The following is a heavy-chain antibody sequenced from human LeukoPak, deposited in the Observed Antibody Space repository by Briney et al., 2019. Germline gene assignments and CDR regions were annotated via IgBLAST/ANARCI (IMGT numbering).Heavy chain of an antibody. V-gene: IGHV1-2*02. CDR3: ARGRRHYDSSDYYYEGDGFDI. J-gene: IGHJ3*02. Sequence: ASVKVSCKASGYTFTGYYMHWVRQAPGQGLEWMGWINPNSGGTNCAQKFQGRVTMTRDTSISTACMELSRLRSDDTAVYYCARGRRHYDSSDYYYEGDGFDIWGQGTMVTVSS. D-gene: IGHD3-22*01. CDR1: GYTFTGYY. CDR2: INPNSGGT.